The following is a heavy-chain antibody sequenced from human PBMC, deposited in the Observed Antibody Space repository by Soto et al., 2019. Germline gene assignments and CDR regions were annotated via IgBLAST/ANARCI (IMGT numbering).Heavy chain of an antibody. V-gene: IGHV4-30-4*01. CDR3: ARKSLRITSSWFDP. CDR2: IYDGGST. CDR1: GGSISSAAYC. J-gene: IGHJ5*02. Sequence: SETLSLTCTVSGGSISSAAYCWSWISQSPDKGLEWIGHIYDGGSTNYNPSLKSRVTISVDTSQNQFSLKLSSVTAADTAVYYCARKSLRITSSWFDPWGQGTLVTVSS. D-gene: IGHD3-10*01.